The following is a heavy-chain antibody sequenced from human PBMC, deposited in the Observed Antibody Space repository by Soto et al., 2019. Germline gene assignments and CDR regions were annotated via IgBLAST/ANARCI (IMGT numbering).Heavy chain of an antibody. CDR1: GFTFSNAW. CDR3: TTAGYFDWLFFNYFDY. V-gene: IGHV3-15*01. CDR2: IKSKTDVGTT. J-gene: IGHJ4*02. Sequence: GGSLRLSCAASGFTFSNAWMSWVRQAPGKGLEWVGRIKSKTDVGTTDYAAPVKGRFTISRDDSKNTLYLQMNSLKTEDTAVYYCTTAGYFDWLFFNYFDYWGQGTLVTVSS. D-gene: IGHD3-9*01.